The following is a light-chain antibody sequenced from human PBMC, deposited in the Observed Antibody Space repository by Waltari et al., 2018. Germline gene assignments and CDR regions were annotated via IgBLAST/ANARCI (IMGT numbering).Light chain of an antibody. Sequence: EIVLTQSPVTLSVSPGERATLACRASQSVSSYLAWYQQKPGQAPRPLIYDASTRDTGIPARFSGSGSGTDFTLTISSLEPEDLAVYYCQQHNNWPPTFGRGTKVEIK. CDR3: QQHNNWPPT. V-gene: IGKV3-11*01. CDR1: QSVSSY. J-gene: IGKJ4*02. CDR2: DAS.